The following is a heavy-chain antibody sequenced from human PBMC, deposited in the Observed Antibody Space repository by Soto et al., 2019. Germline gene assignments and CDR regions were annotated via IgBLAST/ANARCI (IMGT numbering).Heavy chain of an antibody. Sequence: QVQLVQSGGEVKEPGASVKVSCKASGHTFTSYRINWVRQAPGQGLEWMGWISTYNGDTKYAQKFQGRVTMPTDTSTNTAYMEVRSLRSDDTAMYYCARDMAPIARCAYWGQGTLVTVSS. V-gene: IGHV1-18*04. CDR3: ARDMAPIARCAY. CDR1: GHTFTSYR. D-gene: IGHD6-13*01. CDR2: ISTYNGDT. J-gene: IGHJ4*02.